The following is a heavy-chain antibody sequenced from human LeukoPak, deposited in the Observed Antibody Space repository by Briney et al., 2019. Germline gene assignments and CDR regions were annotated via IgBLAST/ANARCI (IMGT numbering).Heavy chain of an antibody. CDR1: GGSISSSDYY. J-gene: IGHJ5*02. D-gene: IGHD6-13*01. V-gene: IGHV4-39*07. CDR3: ARSMYSSSWYNWFDP. Sequence: SETLSLTCTVAGGSISSSDYYWGWIRQPPGKGLEWIGSIYYSGSTYYNPSLKSRVTISVDTSKNQFSLKLSSVTAADTAVYYCARSMYSSSWYNWFDPWGQGTLVTVSS. CDR2: IYYSGST.